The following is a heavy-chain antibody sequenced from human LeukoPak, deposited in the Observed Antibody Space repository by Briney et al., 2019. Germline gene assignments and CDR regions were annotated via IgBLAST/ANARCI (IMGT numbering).Heavy chain of an antibody. CDR3: ARNAVVVVPSYYYYYMDV. J-gene: IGHJ6*03. V-gene: IGHV1-46*01. D-gene: IGHD2-15*01. CDR1: GYTFSKNY. Sequence: ASVKVSCKASGYTFSKNYFHWVRQAPGQGLEWMGIINPSGGRASYAQKFQGRVTMTRDTSTSTVYMELSSLRSEDTAVYYCARNAVVVVPSYYYYYMDVWGKGTTVTISS. CDR2: INPSGGRA.